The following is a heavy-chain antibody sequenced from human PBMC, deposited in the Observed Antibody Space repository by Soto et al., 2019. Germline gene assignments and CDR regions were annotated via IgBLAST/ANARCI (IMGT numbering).Heavy chain of an antibody. J-gene: IGHJ4*02. CDR2: IYYSGST. CDR3: ARSISDYYDNSGHFFFDH. D-gene: IGHD3-22*01. Sequence: TLSLTCTVSNGSISSYYWSWIRQPPGKGLEWIGYIYYSGSTNYSPSLKSRVTISVDTSKNQFSLKLTSVTAANTAVYYCARSISDYYDNSGHFFFDHWGQGALVTVSS. V-gene: IGHV4-59*01. CDR1: NGSISSYY.